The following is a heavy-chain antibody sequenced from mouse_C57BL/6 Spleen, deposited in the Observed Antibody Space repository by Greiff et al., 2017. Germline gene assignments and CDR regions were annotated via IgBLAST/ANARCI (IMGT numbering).Heavy chain of an antibody. CDR3: AILWDRDFDY. D-gene: IGHD4-1*01. CDR2: IWSGGST. V-gene: IGHV2-4*01. J-gene: IGHJ2*01. Sequence: VKVEESGPGLVQPSQSLSITCTVSGFSLTSYGVHWVRQPPGKGLEWLGVIWSGGSTDYNAAFISRLSISKDNSKSQVFFKMNSLQADDTAIYYCAILWDRDFDYWGQGTTLTVSS. CDR1: GFSLTSYG.